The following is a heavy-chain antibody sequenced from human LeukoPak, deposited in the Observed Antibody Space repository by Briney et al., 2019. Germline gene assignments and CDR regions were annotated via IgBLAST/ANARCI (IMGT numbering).Heavy chain of an antibody. V-gene: IGHV3-74*01. CDR1: GFTFSIYW. D-gene: IGHD3-10*01. Sequence: GGSLRLSCAASGFTFSIYWMDWVGQPPRREMVWVSRINSDGSSTSYADSVKGRFTISRDTAKNTLYLQMNSLRDEDAAVYFCARGGSRPPDYWGQGTLVTVSS. J-gene: IGHJ4*02. CDR3: ARGGSRPPDY. CDR2: INSDGSST.